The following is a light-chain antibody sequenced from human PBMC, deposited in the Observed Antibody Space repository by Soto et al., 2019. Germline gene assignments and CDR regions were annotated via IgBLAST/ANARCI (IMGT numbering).Light chain of an antibody. CDR1: GSNIGAGYD. CDR2: ANT. J-gene: IGLJ1*01. V-gene: IGLV1-40*01. CDR3: QSYDTSLSGYV. Sequence: QSVLTQPPSVSGAPGQRVTISCTGSGSNIGAGYDIHWYQQVPGTAPKPLIYANTNRASGVPDRFSGSKSGTSASLAITGLQAEDEADYYCQSYDTSLSGYVFGPGTKHTVL.